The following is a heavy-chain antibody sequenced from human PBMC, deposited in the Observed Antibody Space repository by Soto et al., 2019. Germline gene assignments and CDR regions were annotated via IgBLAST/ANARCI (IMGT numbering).Heavy chain of an antibody. CDR2: IIPIFGTA. V-gene: IGHV1-69*01. D-gene: IGHD3-22*01. Sequence: VGPGPGKGLEWMGGIIPIFGTANYAQKFQGRVTITADESTSTAHMELSSLRSEDTAVYYCARDNDSSGYYRDAFDIWGQGTMVTVSS. J-gene: IGHJ3*02. CDR3: ARDNDSSGYYRDAFDI.